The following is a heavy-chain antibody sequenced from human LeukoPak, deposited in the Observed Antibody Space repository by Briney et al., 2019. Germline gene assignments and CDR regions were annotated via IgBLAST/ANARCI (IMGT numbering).Heavy chain of an antibody. Sequence: SETLSLTCAVYGGSFSGYYWSWIRQPPGKGLEWIGEINHSGSTNYNPSLKSRVTIFVDTSKNQFSLKLSSVTAADTAVYYCARLTRKTGVTYYFDYWGQGTLVTVSS. D-gene: IGHD2-21*02. CDR2: INHSGST. CDR1: GGSFSGYY. CDR3: ARLTRKTGVTYYFDY. V-gene: IGHV4-34*01. J-gene: IGHJ4*02.